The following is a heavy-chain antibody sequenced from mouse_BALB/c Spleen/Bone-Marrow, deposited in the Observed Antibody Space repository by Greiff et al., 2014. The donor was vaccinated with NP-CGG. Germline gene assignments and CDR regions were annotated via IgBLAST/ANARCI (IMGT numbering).Heavy chain of an antibody. V-gene: IGHV1-87*01. J-gene: IGHJ4*01. D-gene: IGHD3-1*01. CDR2: IYPGDGDT. Sequence: QVQLKESGAELARPGASVKLSCKTSGYTFTSYWMQWVKQRPGQGLEWIGAIYPGDGDTRYTQKFKGKATLTADKSSSTAYMQLSSLASEDSAVYYCARTGGYDGYMDDWCQGYSVSVSS. CDR3: ARTGGYDGYMDD. CDR1: GYTFTSYW.